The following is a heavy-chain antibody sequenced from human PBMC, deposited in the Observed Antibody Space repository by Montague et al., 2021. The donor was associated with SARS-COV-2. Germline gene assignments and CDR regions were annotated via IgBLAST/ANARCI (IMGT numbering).Heavy chain of an antibody. Sequence: SLRLSWAASGLTFRTYAMTWVRLAPGKGLEWVAGISDDGRSAYYGGSVEGRFTISRDNSKNALYLQMNSLRAEDTAIYYCAKVVAPEVWSITSWFGMDVWGQGTTVTVSS. D-gene: IGHD2-2*01. V-gene: IGHV3-23*01. CDR2: ISDDGRSA. CDR1: GLTFRTYA. J-gene: IGHJ6*02. CDR3: AKVVAPEVWSITSWFGMDV.